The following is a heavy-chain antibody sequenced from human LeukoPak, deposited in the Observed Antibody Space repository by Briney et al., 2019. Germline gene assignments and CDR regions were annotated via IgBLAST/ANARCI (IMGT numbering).Heavy chain of an antibody. CDR3: ARGVVVAAITGPDAFDI. J-gene: IGHJ3*02. CDR2: IYYSGST. V-gene: IGHV4-59*01. Sequence: SETLSLTCTVSGGSISSYYWSWIRQPPGKGLEWIGYIYYSGSTNYNPSLKSRVTISVDTSKNQFPLKLSSVTAADTAVYYCARGVVVAAITGPDAFDIWGQGTMVTVSS. D-gene: IGHD2-15*01. CDR1: GGSISSYY.